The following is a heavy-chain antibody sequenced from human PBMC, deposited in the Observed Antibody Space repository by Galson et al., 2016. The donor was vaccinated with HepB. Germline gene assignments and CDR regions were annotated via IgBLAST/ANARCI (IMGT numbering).Heavy chain of an antibody. CDR2: ISSSTVTI. CDR3: ARERDGGPYYFDY. J-gene: IGHJ4*02. Sequence: SLRLSCAASGSTFRSYSMNWVRQAPGKGLEWISYISSSTVTIYYTDSVKGRFTISRDNAKNSLYLQMNSLRDEDTAVYYCARERDGGPYYFDYWGRGTLVTVSS. V-gene: IGHV3-48*02. D-gene: IGHD3-16*01. CDR1: GSTFRSYS.